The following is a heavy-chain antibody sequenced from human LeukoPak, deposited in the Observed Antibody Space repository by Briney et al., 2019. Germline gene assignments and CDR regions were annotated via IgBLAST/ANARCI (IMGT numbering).Heavy chain of an antibody. CDR2: INSDGSST. J-gene: IGHJ6*02. V-gene: IGHV3-74*01. CDR1: GFTFSSYW. D-gene: IGHD6-13*01. CDR3: IRENKQQLSGMDGMDV. Sequence: PGGSLRLSCAASGFTFSSYWMHWVRQAPGKGLVWVSRINSDGSSTSYADSVKGRFTISRDNAKNTLYLQMNSLRAEDTAVYYCIRENKQQLSGMDGMDVWGQGTTVTVSS.